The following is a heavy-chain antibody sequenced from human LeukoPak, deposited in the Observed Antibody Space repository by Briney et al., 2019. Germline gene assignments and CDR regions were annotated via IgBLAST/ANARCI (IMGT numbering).Heavy chain of an antibody. CDR1: GFTFSSYA. J-gene: IGHJ6*02. CDR3: ARAEKFYYCGMDV. CDR2: ISYDGSNK. V-gene: IGHV3-30-3*01. Sequence: GRSLRLSCAASGFTFSSYAMHWVRQAPGKGLEWVAVISYDGSNKYYADSVKDRFTISRDNSKNTLCLQMNSLRADDTAVYYCARAEKFYYCGMDVWGQGTTVTVSS. D-gene: IGHD1-14*01.